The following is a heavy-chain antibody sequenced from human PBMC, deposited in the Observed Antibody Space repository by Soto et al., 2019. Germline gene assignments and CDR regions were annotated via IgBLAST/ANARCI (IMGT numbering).Heavy chain of an antibody. Sequence: QVQLVESGGGVVQPGRSLRLSCAASGFTFSSYGMHWVRQAPGKGREWVALIWYDGSNKYYADSVKGRFTISRDNSKNTLYLQMNSLRADDTAVYYCAREGSGSTLDYWGQGTLVTVSS. J-gene: IGHJ4*02. CDR1: GFTFSSYG. CDR2: IWYDGSNK. V-gene: IGHV3-33*01. CDR3: AREGSGSTLDY. D-gene: IGHD1-26*01.